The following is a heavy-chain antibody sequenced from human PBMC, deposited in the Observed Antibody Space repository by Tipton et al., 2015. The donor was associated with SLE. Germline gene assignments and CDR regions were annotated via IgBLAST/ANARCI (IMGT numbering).Heavy chain of an antibody. CDR1: GGSISSHY. CDR3: ARDEPDGDSSGTPGDY. J-gene: IGHJ4*02. CDR2: ISHTVGT. V-gene: IGHV4-59*11. Sequence: TLSLTCTVSGGSISSHYWSWIRQPPGKGLEWIGYISHTVGTHYNPSLRSRVTISLDTSKNQFSLNLNSVTAADTAVYYCARDEPDGDSSGTPGDYWGQGTLVTVSS. D-gene: IGHD3-22*01.